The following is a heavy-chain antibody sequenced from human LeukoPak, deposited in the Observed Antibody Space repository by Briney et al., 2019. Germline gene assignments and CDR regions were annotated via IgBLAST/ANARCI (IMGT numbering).Heavy chain of an antibody. J-gene: IGHJ6*02. Sequence: GGSLRLSCAASGFTFSSYGMHCVRQAPGKGLEWVALIPYDGSNKYYADSVKGRFTISRDNSKNTLFLQMNSLRAEDTAVYYCAKDQALTLGYYFAMDVWGQGTTVTVSS. CDR3: AKDQALTLGYYFAMDV. V-gene: IGHV3-30*18. CDR1: GFTFSSYG. CDR2: IPYDGSNK. D-gene: IGHD4-23*01.